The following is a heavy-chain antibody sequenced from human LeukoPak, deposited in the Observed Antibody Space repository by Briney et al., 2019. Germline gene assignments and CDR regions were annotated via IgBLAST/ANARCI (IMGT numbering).Heavy chain of an antibody. J-gene: IGHJ3*02. CDR2: ISSSSSTI. D-gene: IGHD2-15*01. Sequence: GGSLRLSCAASGFTLSSYSMNWVRQAPGKGLEWVSYISSSSSTIYYADSVKGRFTISRDNAKNSLYLQMNSLRAEDTAVYYCARDGPTAAYHAFDIWGQGTMVTVSS. CDR1: GFTLSSYS. CDR3: ARDGPTAAYHAFDI. V-gene: IGHV3-48*01.